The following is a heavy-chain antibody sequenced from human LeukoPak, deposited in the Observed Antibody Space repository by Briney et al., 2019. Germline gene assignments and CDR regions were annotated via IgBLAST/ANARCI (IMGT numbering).Heavy chain of an antibody. V-gene: IGHV3-74*01. Sequence: PGGSLRLSCAASGFTFSSYWMHWVRHAPGKGLVWVSRSNSDGSSTNYADSVKGRFTISRDNAKNTLYLQMNSLRAEDTAVYYCARGGDYPFDYWGQGTLVTVSP. J-gene: IGHJ4*02. D-gene: IGHD4-17*01. CDR1: GFTFSSYW. CDR2: SNSDGSST. CDR3: ARGGDYPFDY.